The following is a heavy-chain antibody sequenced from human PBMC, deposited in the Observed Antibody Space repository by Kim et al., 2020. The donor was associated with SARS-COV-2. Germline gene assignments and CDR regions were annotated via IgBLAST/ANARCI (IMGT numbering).Heavy chain of an antibody. CDR2: ISSSGSTI. J-gene: IGHJ6*02. D-gene: IGHD3-3*01. CDR1: GFTFSSYE. CDR3: ARERVHYDFWSGYPYYYYYYGMDV. V-gene: IGHV3-48*03. Sequence: GGSLRLSCAASGFTFSSYEMNWVRQAPGKGLEWVSYISSSGSTIYYADSVKGRFTISRDNAKNSLYLQMNSLRAEDTAVYYCARERVHYDFWSGYPYYYYYYGMDVWGQGTTVTVSS.